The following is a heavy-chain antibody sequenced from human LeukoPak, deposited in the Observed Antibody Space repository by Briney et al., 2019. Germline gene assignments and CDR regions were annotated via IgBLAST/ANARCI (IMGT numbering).Heavy chain of an antibody. CDR3: ARRNYCSSTSCYRGALGY. J-gene: IGHJ4*02. V-gene: IGHV4-34*01. CDR2: INHSGST. Sequence: PSETLSLTCAVYGGSFSGYYWSWIRQPPGKGLEWIGEINHSGSTNYNPSLKSRVTISVDTSKNQFSLKLSSVTAADTAVYYCARRNYCSSTSCYRGALGYWGQGTLVTVSS. D-gene: IGHD2-2*01. CDR1: GGSFSGYY.